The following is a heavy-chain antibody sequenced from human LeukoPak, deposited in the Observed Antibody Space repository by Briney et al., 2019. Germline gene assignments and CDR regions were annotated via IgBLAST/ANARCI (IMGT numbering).Heavy chain of an antibody. J-gene: IGHJ4*02. CDR1: GFAFGSEA. Sequence: GGSLRLSCAVSGFAFGSEAMCWVRQSPARGLEWVASISPGGGTTYYADYVKGRFTISRDNAKNSLYLQMNSLRAEDTAVYYCARVTTMVRGVPYWGQGTLVTVSS. CDR3: ARVTTMVRGVPY. V-gene: IGHV3-23*01. D-gene: IGHD3-10*01. CDR2: ISPGGGTT.